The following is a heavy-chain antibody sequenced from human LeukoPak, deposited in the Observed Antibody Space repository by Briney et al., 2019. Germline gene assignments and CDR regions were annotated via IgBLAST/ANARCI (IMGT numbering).Heavy chain of an antibody. CDR1: GFTFSSYS. V-gene: IGHV3-21*01. J-gene: IGHJ6*03. D-gene: IGHD3-3*01. CDR3: ARDRVTIFGVVIINDYYYYMDV. CDR2: ISSSSYI. Sequence: GESLKISCAASGFTFSSYSMNWVRQAPGKGLEWVSSISSSSYIYYADSVKGRFTISRDNAKNSLYLQMNSLRAEDTAVYYCARDRVTIFGVVIINDYYYYMDVWGKGTTVTVSS.